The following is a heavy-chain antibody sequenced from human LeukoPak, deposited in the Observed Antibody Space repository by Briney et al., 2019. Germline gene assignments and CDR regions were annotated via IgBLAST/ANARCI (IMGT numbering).Heavy chain of an antibody. J-gene: IGHJ5*02. CDR1: GYTFTGYY. V-gene: IGHV1-2*02. Sequence: SVKVSCKASGYTFTGYYMHWVRQAPGQGLEWMGWINPNSGGTNYAQKFQGRVTMTRDTSISTAYMELSRLRSDDTAVYYCARDRYYYGSGSYFPGGFDPWGQGTLVTVSS. D-gene: IGHD3-10*01. CDR2: INPNSGGT. CDR3: ARDRYYYGSGSYFPGGFDP.